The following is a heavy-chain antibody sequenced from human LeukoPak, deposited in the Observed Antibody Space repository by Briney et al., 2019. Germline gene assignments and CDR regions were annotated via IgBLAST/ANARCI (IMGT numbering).Heavy chain of an antibody. CDR1: GGSFSGYY. CDR3: ATNPGGYCSSTNCYGEAP. V-gene: IGHV4-34*01. D-gene: IGHD2-2*01. J-gene: IGHJ5*02. Sequence: SETLSLTCAVYGGSFSGYYWSWIRQPPGKGLEWIGEINHSGSTNYNPSLKSRVTISVDTSKIQFSLKMTSVTAADTAVYYCATNPGGYCSSTNCYGEAPWGQGTPVTVSS. CDR2: INHSGST.